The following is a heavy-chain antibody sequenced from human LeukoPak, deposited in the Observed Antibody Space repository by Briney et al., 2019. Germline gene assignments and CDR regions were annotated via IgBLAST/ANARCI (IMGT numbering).Heavy chain of an antibody. Sequence: GGSLRLSCAASGFTFSTYAITWVRPGPGKGLEWVSAIRPDGDRTYYANSVRGRFTISRDNSEDTVYLQINGLRVEDTAVYYCAREQSGTRGWYTVDYWGQGTLVTVSS. CDR1: GFTFSTYA. CDR3: AREQSGTRGWYTVDY. J-gene: IGHJ4*02. V-gene: IGHV3-23*01. D-gene: IGHD6-19*01. CDR2: IRPDGDRT.